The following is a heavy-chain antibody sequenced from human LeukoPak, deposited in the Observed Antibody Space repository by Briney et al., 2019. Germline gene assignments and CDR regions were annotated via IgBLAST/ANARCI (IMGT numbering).Heavy chain of an antibody. CDR1: GYTFNGYY. CDR3: ARAHAPNWFDP. J-gene: IGHJ5*02. V-gene: IGHV1-46*02. CDR2: INPSGGST. Sequence: ASVKVSCKASGYTFNGYYMHWVRQAPGQGLEWMGIINPSGGSTSYAQKFQGRVTMTRDMSTSTVYMELSSLRSEDTAVYYCARAHAPNWFDPWGQGTLVTVSS.